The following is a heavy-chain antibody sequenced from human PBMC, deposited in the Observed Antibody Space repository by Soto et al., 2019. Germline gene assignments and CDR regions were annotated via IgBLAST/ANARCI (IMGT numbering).Heavy chain of an antibody. CDR3: ARDLDASGSYYTDY. V-gene: IGHV1-18*01. CDR1: GYTFSSIG. D-gene: IGHD3-10*01. Sequence: ASVKVSCKTSGYTFSSIGISWVRQAPGQGLEWMGWISPHKGDTYYAQRLQGRLTMTTDTSTSTAYRELRNLRSDDTAVYFCARDLDASGSYYTDYWGQGTLVTVSS. CDR2: ISPHKGDT. J-gene: IGHJ4*02.